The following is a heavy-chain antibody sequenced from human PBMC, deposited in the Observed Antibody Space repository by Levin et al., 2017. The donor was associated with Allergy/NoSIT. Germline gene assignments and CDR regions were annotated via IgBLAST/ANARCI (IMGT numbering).Heavy chain of an antibody. V-gene: IGHV1-46*01. J-gene: IGHJ4*02. CDR1: GFTFTSYY. CDR3: ARARGWSDFDY. D-gene: IGHD2-15*01. Sequence: ASVKVSCKASGFTFTSYYMHWVRQAPGQGLEWMGIINPNGGTTSYAQNFQGRVTLTSDTSTSTVYMELSSLSSEETAVYYSARARGWSDFDYWGQGTLLTVSS. CDR2: INPNGGTT.